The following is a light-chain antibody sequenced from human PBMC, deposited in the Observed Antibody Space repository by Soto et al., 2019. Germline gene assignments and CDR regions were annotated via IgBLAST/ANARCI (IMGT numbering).Light chain of an antibody. J-gene: IGKJ2*01. Sequence: EIVLTQSPGTLSLSPGERATLSCRASQSVSSGYLAWYQQKPGQAPRLLIYGASSRATGVPDRFSGSGSGTDFTLTISRLEPEDFAVYYCQHYDGSPRTFGPGTKVDIK. V-gene: IGKV3-20*01. CDR1: QSVSSGY. CDR2: GAS. CDR3: QHYDGSPRT.